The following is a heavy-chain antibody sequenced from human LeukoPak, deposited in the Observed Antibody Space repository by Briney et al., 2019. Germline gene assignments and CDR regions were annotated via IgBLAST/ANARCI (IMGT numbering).Heavy chain of an antibody. D-gene: IGHD3-10*01. J-gene: IGHJ4*02. CDR1: GISLGNYA. Sequence: GGSLRLSCVVSGISLGNYAMTWVRQAPGKGLEWVSYISERGGSTTYADSVKGRFTTSRDTSLNTLYLQMNNLRAEDTAVYFCAKRGVVIRGLLVIGYHQEAYHYDFWGQGVLVTVSS. CDR3: AKRGVVIRGLLVIGYHQEAYHYDF. V-gene: IGHV3-23*01. CDR2: ISERGGST.